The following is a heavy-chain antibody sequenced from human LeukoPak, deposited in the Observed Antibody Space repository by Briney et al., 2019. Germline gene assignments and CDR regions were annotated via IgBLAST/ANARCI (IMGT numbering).Heavy chain of an antibody. CDR2: ISSSGSTI. CDR1: GFTFSDYY. V-gene: IGHV3-11*01. CDR3: AREAPYGDYVIDY. D-gene: IGHD4-17*01. J-gene: IGHJ4*02. Sequence: PGGSLRLSCAASGFTFSDYYMSWIRRAPGKGLEWVSYISSSGSTIYYADSVKGRFTISRDNAKNSLYLQMNSLRAEDTAVYYCAREAPYGDYVIDYWGQGTLVTVSS.